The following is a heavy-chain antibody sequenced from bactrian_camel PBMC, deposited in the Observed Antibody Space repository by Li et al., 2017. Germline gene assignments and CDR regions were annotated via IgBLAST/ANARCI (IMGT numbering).Heavy chain of an antibody. V-gene: IGHV3S5*01. Sequence: QVQLVESGGGLVQPGGSLKLACAVSGVTFSAYYMSWVRQAPGKGLEWVSTLKWDGTDTYYADFVKGRFTISRANTMNTAYLQMDSLKSEDTAQYYCVRDRAYYSEMRADFGYWGQGPRSPSP. J-gene: IGHJ6*01. CDR3: VRDRAYYSEMRADFGY. D-gene: IGHD4*01. CDR2: LKWDGTDT. CDR1: GVTFSAYY.